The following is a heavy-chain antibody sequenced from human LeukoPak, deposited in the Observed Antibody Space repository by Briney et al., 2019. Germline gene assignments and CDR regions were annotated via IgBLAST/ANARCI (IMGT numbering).Heavy chain of an antibody. V-gene: IGHV1-2*02. D-gene: IGHD6-6*01. J-gene: IGHJ4*02. Sequence: ASVTVACKTSGYRFTDDYIHWVRQAPGQGLEWMGWINPDSGFTNYAQKFQGRVIITRETSISTAYLSDRRLEYDGTASDYCSPTSEADASNWSVWGQGTLVTVSP. CDR3: SPTSEADASNWSV. CDR1: GYRFTDDY. CDR2: INPDSGFT.